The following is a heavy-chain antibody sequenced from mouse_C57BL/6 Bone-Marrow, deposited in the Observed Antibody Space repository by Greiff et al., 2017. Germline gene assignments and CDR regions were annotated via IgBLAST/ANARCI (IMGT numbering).Heavy chain of an antibody. CDR3: ALLYDYDGYWYFDV. V-gene: IGHV1-19*01. D-gene: IGHD2-4*01. Sequence: EVKLQESGPVLVKPGASVKMSCKASGYTFTDYYMNWVKQSHGKSLEWIGGINPYNGGTSYNQKFKGKATLTVDKSSSTAYMELNSLTSEDSAVYYCALLYDYDGYWYFDVWGTGTTVTVSS. J-gene: IGHJ1*03. CDR2: INPYNGGT. CDR1: GYTFTDYY.